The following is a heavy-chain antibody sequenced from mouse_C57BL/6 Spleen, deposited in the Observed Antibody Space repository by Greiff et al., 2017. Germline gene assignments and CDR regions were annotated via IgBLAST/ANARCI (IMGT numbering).Heavy chain of an antibody. CDR3: ARRAPTADPYYFDY. J-gene: IGHJ2*01. CDR1: GCTFTSYG. Sequence: VQLQQSGAELARPGASVKLSCKASGCTFTSYGISWVKQSTGQGLEWIGEIYPRSGNTYYNEKFKGKATLTADKSSSTAYMELSSLTSEASAVYCCARRAPTADPYYFDYWGKGTTLTVSS. D-gene: IGHD2-10*01. CDR2: IYPRSGNT. V-gene: IGHV1-81*01.